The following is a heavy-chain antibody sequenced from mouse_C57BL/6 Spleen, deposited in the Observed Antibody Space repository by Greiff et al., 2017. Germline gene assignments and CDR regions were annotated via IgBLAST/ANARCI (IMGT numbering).Heavy chain of an antibody. CDR1: GYSITSGYY. Sequence: ESGPGLVKPSQSLSLTCSVTGYSITSGYYWNWIRQFPGNKLEWMGYISYDGSNNYNPSLKNRISITRDTSKNQFFLKLNSVTTEDTATYYCASYDYGYWYFDVWGTGTTVTVSS. CDR2: ISYDGSN. CDR3: ASYDYGYWYFDV. D-gene: IGHD2-4*01. J-gene: IGHJ1*03. V-gene: IGHV3-6*01.